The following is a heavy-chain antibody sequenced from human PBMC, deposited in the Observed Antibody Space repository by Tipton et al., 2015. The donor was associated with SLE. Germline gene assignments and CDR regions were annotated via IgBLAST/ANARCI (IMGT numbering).Heavy chain of an antibody. CDR1: GDSVTSSGYY. V-gene: IGHV4-31*03. J-gene: IGHJ6*02. Sequence: TLSLTCTATGDSVTSSGYYWSWIRQHPGKGLEWIGFISYDGRTKYNPSLKSRVTISLDTSKNQFSLRLSSVTAADTAVYFCARSRGLGSCSGDNCYDYYFGMDVWGQGTTVTVSS. D-gene: IGHD2-15*01. CDR2: ISYDGRT. CDR3: ARSRGLGSCSGDNCYDYYFGMDV.